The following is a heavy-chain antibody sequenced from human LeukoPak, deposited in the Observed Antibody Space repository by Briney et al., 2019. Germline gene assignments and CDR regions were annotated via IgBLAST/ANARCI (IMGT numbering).Heavy chain of an antibody. CDR3: ARSPPPYYYDSSGYPDY. D-gene: IGHD3-22*01. CDR2: IYYSGST. J-gene: IGHJ4*02. V-gene: IGHV4-59*01. CDR1: GGSISSYY. Sequence: SETLSLTCTVSGGSISSYYWSWIRQPPGGGLEWIGYIYYSGSTNYNPSLKSRVTISVDTSKNQFSLKLSSVTAADTAVYYCARSPPPYYYDSSGYPDYWGQGTLVTVSS.